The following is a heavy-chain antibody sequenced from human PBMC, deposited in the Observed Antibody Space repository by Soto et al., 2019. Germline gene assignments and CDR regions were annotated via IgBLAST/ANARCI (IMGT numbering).Heavy chain of an antibody. V-gene: IGHV4-31*03. CDR2: IYYSGST. J-gene: IGHJ5*02. CDR1: GGSISSGGYS. D-gene: IGHD6-13*01. CDR3: AREWSWSKYPRNRKTNGFDP. Sequence: QVQLQESGPGLVKPSQTLSLTCTVSGGSISSGGYSWSWIRQHPGKGLEWLGYIYYSGSTDYNPSLKSRVTISVDTSKNQFSLKLSSVTAADTAVYYCAREWSWSKYPRNRKTNGFDPWGQGTLVTVSS.